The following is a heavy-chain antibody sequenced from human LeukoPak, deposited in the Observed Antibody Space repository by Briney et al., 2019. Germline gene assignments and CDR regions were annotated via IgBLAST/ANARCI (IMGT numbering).Heavy chain of an antibody. CDR2: IYYSGST. Sequence: PSETLSLTCTVSGGSISSYYWSWIRQPPGKGLEWIGYIYYSGSTNYNPSLKSRVTISVDTSKNQFSLKLSSVTAADTAVSYCASSGGGYYRNDNWFDPWGQGTLVTVSS. J-gene: IGHJ5*02. V-gene: IGHV4-59*01. D-gene: IGHD3-3*01. CDR1: GGSISSYY. CDR3: ASSGGGYYRNDNWFDP.